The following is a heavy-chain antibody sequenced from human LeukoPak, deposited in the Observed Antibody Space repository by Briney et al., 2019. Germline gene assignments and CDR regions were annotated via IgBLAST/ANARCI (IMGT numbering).Heavy chain of an antibody. CDR2: IRSKANSYAT. V-gene: IGHV3-73*01. J-gene: IGHJ4*02. D-gene: IGHD5-24*01. CDR1: GFTFSGSA. CDR3: SSAMATRDY. Sequence: GGSPRLSCAASGFTFSGSAMHWVRQASGKGLEWVGRIRSKANSYATAYAASVKGRFTISRDDTKKTAYLQMNSLKTEDTVEYCCSSAMATRDYWGQGTLVTVSS.